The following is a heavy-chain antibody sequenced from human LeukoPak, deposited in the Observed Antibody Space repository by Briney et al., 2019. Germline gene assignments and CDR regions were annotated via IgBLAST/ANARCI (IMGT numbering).Heavy chain of an antibody. CDR2: ISYDGSNK. Sequence: GGSLRLSCAASGFTFSSYAMHWVRQAPGKGLEWVAVISYDGSNKYYADSVKGRFTISRDNSKNTLYLQMNSLRAEDTAVYYCVRGTYLAGMDVWGQGTTVTVSS. D-gene: IGHD1-1*01. CDR1: GFTFSSYA. V-gene: IGHV3-30-3*01. J-gene: IGHJ6*02. CDR3: VRGTYLAGMDV.